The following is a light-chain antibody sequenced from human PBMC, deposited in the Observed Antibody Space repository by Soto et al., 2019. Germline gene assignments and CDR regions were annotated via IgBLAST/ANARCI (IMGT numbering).Light chain of an antibody. J-gene: IGKJ1*01. V-gene: IGKV1-5*01. CDR3: QQYNSYSEA. CDR1: QIISSW. Sequence: DIQMTQSPSTLSASLGDRVTITCRASQIISSWLAWYQQKPGKAPKLLIYDASSLESGVPSRFSGSGSGTEFTLTISSLQPDDFATYYCQQYNSYSEAFGQGTKVDIK. CDR2: DAS.